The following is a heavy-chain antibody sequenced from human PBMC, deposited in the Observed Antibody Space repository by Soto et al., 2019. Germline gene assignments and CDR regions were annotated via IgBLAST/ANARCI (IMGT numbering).Heavy chain of an antibody. CDR2: IYHSGST. Sequence: SETLSLTCAVSSGSISSSNWWSWVRQPPGKGLEWIGEIYHSGSTNYNPSLKSRVTISVDKSKNQFSLKLSSVTAADTAVYYCAREAVGFGELFGVPWFDPWGQGTLVTVSS. CDR1: SGSISSSNW. V-gene: IGHV4-4*02. CDR3: AREAVGFGELFGVPWFDP. J-gene: IGHJ5*02. D-gene: IGHD3-10*01.